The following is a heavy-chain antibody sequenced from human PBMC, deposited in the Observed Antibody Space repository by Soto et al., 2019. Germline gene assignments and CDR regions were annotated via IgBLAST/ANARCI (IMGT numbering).Heavy chain of an antibody. Sequence: QVQLVQSGAEVKKPGASVKVSCRTSGYTFTHYYIHWVRQAAGQGLESLGIINPASGSTNYAQDFQGRLTLTMDTSTTTRYMELSRLRAEDTAIFYCARDLAAGDHWGQGTLVTVSS. D-gene: IGHD6-13*01. V-gene: IGHV1-46*01. CDR1: GYTFTHYY. CDR2: INPASGST. CDR3: ARDLAAGDH. J-gene: IGHJ4*02.